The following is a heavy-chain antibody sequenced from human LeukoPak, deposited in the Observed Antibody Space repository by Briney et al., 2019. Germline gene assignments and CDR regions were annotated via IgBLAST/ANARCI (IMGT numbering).Heavy chain of an antibody. D-gene: IGHD2-21*02. Sequence: QSGGSLRLSCAASGFTFSTYAMSWVRQAPGKGLEWVSAISVSAGSTYYADSVKGRFTISRDNSKNTLYLQMNSLRAEDTAVYYCAKVVDSGVVTATPLFPAGYWGQGTLVTVSS. CDR3: AKVVDSGVVTATPLFPAGY. CDR1: GFTFSTYA. CDR2: ISVSAGST. V-gene: IGHV3-23*01. J-gene: IGHJ4*02.